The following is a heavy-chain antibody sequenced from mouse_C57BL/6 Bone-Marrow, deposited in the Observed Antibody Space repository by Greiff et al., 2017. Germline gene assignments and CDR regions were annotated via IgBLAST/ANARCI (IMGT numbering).Heavy chain of an antibody. D-gene: IGHD2-3*01. CDR1: GYTFTSYW. J-gene: IGHJ3*01. CDR3: AADGYYGFAY. V-gene: IGHV1-69*01. Sequence: VQLQQPGAELVMPGASVKLSCKASGYTFTSYWMHWVKQRPGQGLEWIGEIDPSGSYTNYTQKFKGKSTLTVDKSSSTAYMQLSSLTSEDSAVYYCAADGYYGFAYWGQGTLVTVSA. CDR2: IDPSGSYT.